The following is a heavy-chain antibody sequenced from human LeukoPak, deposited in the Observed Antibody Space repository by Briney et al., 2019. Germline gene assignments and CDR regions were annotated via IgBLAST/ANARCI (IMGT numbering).Heavy chain of an antibody. CDR1: GGSISSSSYY. D-gene: IGHD2-15*01. Sequence: KSSETLSLTCTVSGGSISSSSYYWGWIRQPPGKGLEWIGSIYYSGSTYYNPSLKSRVTISVDTSKNQFSLKLSSVTAADTAVYYCAVGAGTPGLDPWGQGNLVTVSS. V-gene: IGHV4-39*01. CDR3: AVGAGTPGLDP. CDR2: IYYSGST. J-gene: IGHJ5*02.